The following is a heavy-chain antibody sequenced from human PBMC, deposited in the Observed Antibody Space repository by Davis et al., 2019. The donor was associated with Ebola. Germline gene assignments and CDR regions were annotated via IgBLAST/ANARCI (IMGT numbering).Heavy chain of an antibody. D-gene: IGHD4-23*01. CDR3: ASYGGGPFGY. J-gene: IGHJ4*02. CDR2: INHSGST. Sequence: MPSETLSLTCAVYGGSFSGYYWSWIRQPPGKGLEWIGEINHSGSTNYNPSLKSRVTISVDTSKNQFSLKLSSVTAADTAVYYCASYGGGPFGYWGQGTLVTVSS. CDR1: GGSFSGYY. V-gene: IGHV4-34*01.